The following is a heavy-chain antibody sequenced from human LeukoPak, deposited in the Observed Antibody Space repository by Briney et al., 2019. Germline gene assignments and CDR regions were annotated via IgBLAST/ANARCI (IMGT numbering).Heavy chain of an antibody. D-gene: IGHD6-13*01. CDR1: GGTFSSYA. J-gene: IGHJ4*02. V-gene: IGHV1-69*13. CDR3: ARDQVQSSWYGSSVSHDY. CDR2: IIPIFGTA. Sequence: SVKVSCKASGGTFSSYAISWVRQAPGQGLEWMGGIIPIFGTANYAQKFQGRVTITADESTSTAYMELSSLRSEDTAVYYCARDQVQSSWYGSSVSHDYWGQGTLVTVSS.